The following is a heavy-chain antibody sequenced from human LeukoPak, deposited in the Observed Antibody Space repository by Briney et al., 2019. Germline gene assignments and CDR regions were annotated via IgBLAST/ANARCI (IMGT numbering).Heavy chain of an antibody. V-gene: IGHV4-34*01. CDR1: GGSFSGYY. D-gene: IGHD5-18*01. J-gene: IGHJ4*02. CDR3: ARVWDTARRPFDY. CDR2: INHSGST. Sequence: PSETLSLTCAVYGGSFSGYYWSWIRQPPGKGLEWIGEINHSGSTNYNPSLKSRVTISVDTSKNQFSLKLSSVTAADTAVYYCARVWDTARRPFDYWGQGTLVTVSS.